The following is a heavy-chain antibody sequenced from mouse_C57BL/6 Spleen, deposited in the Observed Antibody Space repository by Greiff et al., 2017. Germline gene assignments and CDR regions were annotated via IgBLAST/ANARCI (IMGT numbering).Heavy chain of an antibody. CDR2: INYDGSST. J-gene: IGHJ1*03. CDR3: ARDRNYGSSYEWYFNV. Sequence: EVHLVESEGGLVQPGSSMQLSCTASGFTFSDYYMAWVRQVPEKGLEWVANINYDGSSTYYLDSLKSRFIISRDNAKNILYLQMSSLKSEDTATYYCARDRNYGSSYEWYFNVWGTETTVTVSS. V-gene: IGHV5-16*01. CDR1: GFTFSDYY. D-gene: IGHD1-1*01.